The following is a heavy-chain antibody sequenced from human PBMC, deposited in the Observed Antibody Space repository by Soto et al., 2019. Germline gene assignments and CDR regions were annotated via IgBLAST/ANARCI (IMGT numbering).Heavy chain of an antibody. V-gene: IGHV3-53*01. CDR1: GFTVSSNY. Sequence: QSGGSLRLSCAASGFTVSSNYMSWVRQAPGKGLEWVSVIYSGGSTYYADSVKGRFTISKDNSKNTLYLQMNSLRAEDTAVYYCARGRKGAFDIWGQGTMVTVSS. CDR3: ARGRKGAFDI. J-gene: IGHJ3*02. CDR2: IYSGGST.